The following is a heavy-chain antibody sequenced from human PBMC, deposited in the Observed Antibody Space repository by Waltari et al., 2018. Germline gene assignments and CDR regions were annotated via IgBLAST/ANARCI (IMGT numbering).Heavy chain of an antibody. J-gene: IGHJ6*03. CDR1: GGSFSGYD. CDR3: ARANTIFGVIRTWYYMDV. CDR2: INHSGRT. D-gene: IGHD3-3*01. V-gene: IGHV4-34*01. Sequence: QVQLQQWGAGLLKPSETLSLTCVVSGGSFSGYDGSWIRQPPGKGLQWIGEINHSGRTNYNPSLKSRVTISIDTSKIQFSLKLRSVTVADTAVYYCARANTIFGVIRTWYYMDVWGKGTPVTVSS.